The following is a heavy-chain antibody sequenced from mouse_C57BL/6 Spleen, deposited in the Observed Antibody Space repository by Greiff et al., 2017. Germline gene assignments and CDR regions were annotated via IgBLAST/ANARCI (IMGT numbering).Heavy chain of an antibody. J-gene: IGHJ1*03. V-gene: IGHV1-52*01. Sequence: QVQLQQSGAELVRPGSSVKLSCKASGYTFTSYWMHWVKQRPIQGLEWIGNIDPSDSETHYNQKFKDKATLTVAKSSSTAYMQLSSLASEDSAVYYCASRGANWYFDVWGTGTTVTVSS. D-gene: IGHD1-1*01. CDR3: ASRGANWYFDV. CDR1: GYTFTSYW. CDR2: IDPSDSET.